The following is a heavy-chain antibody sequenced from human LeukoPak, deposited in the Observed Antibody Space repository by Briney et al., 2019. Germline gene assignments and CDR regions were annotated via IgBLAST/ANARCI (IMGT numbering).Heavy chain of an antibody. CDR2: IYYSGST. V-gene: IGHV4-39*01. CDR1: GGSISSSSYY. J-gene: IGHJ4*02. Sequence: SETLSLTCTVSGGSISSSSYYWGWIRQPPGKGLEWIGSIYYSGSTYYNPSLKSRVTISVDTSKNRFSLKLSSVTAADTAVYYCARHVRYGGSYYDYWGQGTLVIVSS. D-gene: IGHD1-26*01. CDR3: ARHVRYGGSYYDY.